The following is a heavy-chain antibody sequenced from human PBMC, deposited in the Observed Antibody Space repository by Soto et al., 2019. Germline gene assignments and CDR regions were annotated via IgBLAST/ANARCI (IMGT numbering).Heavy chain of an antibody. D-gene: IGHD3-10*01. CDR3: AKDQDYYGSGTGPFDY. CDR2: ISGSGGST. CDR1: GFTFSSYA. V-gene: IGHV3-23*01. Sequence: GGSLRLSCAASGFTFSSYAMSWVRQAPGKGLEWVSAISGSGGSTYYADSVKGRFTISRDNSKNTLYLQMNSLRAEDTAVYYCAKDQDYYGSGTGPFDYWGQGTLVTVSS. J-gene: IGHJ4*02.